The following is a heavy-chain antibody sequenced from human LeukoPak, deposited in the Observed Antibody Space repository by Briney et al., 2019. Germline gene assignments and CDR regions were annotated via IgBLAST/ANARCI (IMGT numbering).Heavy chain of an antibody. CDR2: INHSGST. J-gene: IGHJ5*02. V-gene: IGHV4-34*01. D-gene: IGHD3-10*01. CDR1: GGSFSGYY. CDR3: ARARITMVRGVILNWFDP. Sequence: SETLSLTCAVYGGSFSGYYWSWIRQPPGKGLEWIGEINHSGSTNYNPSLKSRVTISVDTSKNQFSLKLSPVTAADTAVYYCARARITMVRGVILNWFDPWGQGTLVTVSS.